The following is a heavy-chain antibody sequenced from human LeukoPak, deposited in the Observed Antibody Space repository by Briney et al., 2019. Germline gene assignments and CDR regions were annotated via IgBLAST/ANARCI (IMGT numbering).Heavy chain of an antibody. CDR2: INPSGSVK. D-gene: IGHD3-16*01. CDR1: GFTFSTYW. V-gene: IGHV3-7*03. Sequence: GGSLRLSCAASGFTFSTYWMNWARQAPGKGLEWVVSINPSGSVKYYVNSVKGRFTISRDNAKNSLYLQMSNLRAEDTAVYFCARGGGLDVWGQGATVTVSS. J-gene: IGHJ6*02. CDR3: ARGGGLDV.